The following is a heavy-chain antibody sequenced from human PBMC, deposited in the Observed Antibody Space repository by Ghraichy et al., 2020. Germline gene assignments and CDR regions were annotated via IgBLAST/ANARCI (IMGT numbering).Heavy chain of an antibody. Sequence: SETLSLTCTVSGGSISSYYWSWIRQPPGKGLEWIGYIYYSGSTNYNPSLKSRVTISVDTSKNQFSLKLSSVTAADTAVYYCAGENYYDSSGYFDYWGQGTLVTVSS. V-gene: IGHV4-59*01. D-gene: IGHD3-22*01. J-gene: IGHJ4*02. CDR2: IYYSGST. CDR3: AGENYYDSSGYFDY. CDR1: GGSISSYY.